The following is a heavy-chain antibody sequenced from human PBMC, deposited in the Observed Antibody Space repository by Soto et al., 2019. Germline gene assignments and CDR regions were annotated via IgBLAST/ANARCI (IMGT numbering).Heavy chain of an antibody. D-gene: IGHD4-17*01. CDR3: ARWGTTGGLDV. J-gene: IGHJ4*02. CDR2: TSYDGSNN. V-gene: IGHV3-33*05. CDR1: GFTFRSYV. Sequence: QVQLVESGGGVVQPGTSLRLSCVGSGFTFRSYVIHWVRQAPGKGLEWVALTSYDGSNNFYGDSVKGRFTISRHNSRNTVERQMDSLRFEYTALYYCARWGTTGGLDVWGQGTLVSVSS.